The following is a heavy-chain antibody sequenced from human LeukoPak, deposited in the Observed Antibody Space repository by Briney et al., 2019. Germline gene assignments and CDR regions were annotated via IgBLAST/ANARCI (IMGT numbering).Heavy chain of an antibody. J-gene: IGHJ5*02. CDR1: GYTFTSYD. CDR2: MNPNSGNT. Sequence: ASVKVSCKASGYTFTSYDINWVRQATGQGLDWMGWMNPNSGNTGYAQKFQGRVTITRNTSISTAYMELSSLRSEDTAVYYCARGQGDFWSGYYSYNWFDPWGQGTLVTVSS. V-gene: IGHV1-8*03. CDR3: ARGQGDFWSGYYSYNWFDP. D-gene: IGHD3-3*01.